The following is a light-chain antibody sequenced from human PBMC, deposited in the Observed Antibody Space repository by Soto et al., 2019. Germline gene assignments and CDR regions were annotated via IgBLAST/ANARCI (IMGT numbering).Light chain of an antibody. Sequence: DLPMTQSPSSLSASIGDRVTITCRASQGIANFLNWYQQKPGKAPNLLIYGASTLRSGVPSRFSGSGFGTDFTLTISNLQPEDFATYYCQQSYSPPWTFGQGTKVEIK. V-gene: IGKV1-39*01. CDR2: GAS. CDR1: QGIANF. CDR3: QQSYSPPWT. J-gene: IGKJ1*01.